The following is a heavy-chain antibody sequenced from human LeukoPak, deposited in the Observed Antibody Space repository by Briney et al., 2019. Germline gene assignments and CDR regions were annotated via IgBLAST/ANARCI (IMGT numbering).Heavy chain of an antibody. CDR2: ITDSSSSI. D-gene: IGHD5-12*01. J-gene: IGHJ5*02. CDR1: GFAFSYYR. V-gene: IGHV3-48*04. CDR3: AKDLVATIRGWFDP. Sequence: GGSLRLSCEASGFAFSYYRMNWVRQAPGKGLEWVSYITDSSSSIDYADSVKGRFTISRDNAKNSLYLQMNSLRAEDTALYYCAKDLVATIRGWFDPWGQGTLVTVSS.